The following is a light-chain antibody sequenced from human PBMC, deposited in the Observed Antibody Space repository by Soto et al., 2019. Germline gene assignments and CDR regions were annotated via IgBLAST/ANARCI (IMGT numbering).Light chain of an antibody. V-gene: IGKV3-11*01. J-gene: IGKJ5*01. CDR2: EAS. Sequence: EIVLTQSPATLSLSPGERATLSCRASQSVNYYLAWYQQKPGQAPRLLIYEASNRATGIPARFSASGSGTDFTLTISSLEPEDFAVYYSQQRSNTFGQGTRLEIK. CDR3: QQRSNT. CDR1: QSVNYY.